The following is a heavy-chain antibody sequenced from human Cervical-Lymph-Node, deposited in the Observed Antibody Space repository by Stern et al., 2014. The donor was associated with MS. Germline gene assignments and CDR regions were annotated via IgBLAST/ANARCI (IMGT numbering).Heavy chain of an antibody. Sequence: VHLVESGAEVKKPGASVKVSCKASGYTFTNYYMHWVRQAPGQGLEWMGIINPSGGSIRYAQKFQGRVTMTRDTSTSTVYMELSSLRSEDTAVYYCAREVAGHRLGMMDVWGQGTTVTVSS. V-gene: IGHV1-46*01. D-gene: IGHD6-19*01. CDR1: GYTFTNYY. CDR2: INPSGGSI. CDR3: AREVAGHRLGMMDV. J-gene: IGHJ6*02.